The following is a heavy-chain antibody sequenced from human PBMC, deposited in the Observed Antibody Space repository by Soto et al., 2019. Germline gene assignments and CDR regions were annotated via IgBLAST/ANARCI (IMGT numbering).Heavy chain of an antibody. D-gene: IGHD3-16*01. V-gene: IGHV3-21*01. CDR3: ARDGFIGGGSDY. Sequence: GGSLRLSCAASGFTFSSYSMNWVRQAPGKGLEWVSSISSSSSYIYYADSVKGRFTISRDNAKNSLYLQMNSLRAEDTAVYYCARDGFIGGGSDYWGQGTLVTVSS. CDR1: GFTFSSYS. J-gene: IGHJ4*02. CDR2: ISSSSSYI.